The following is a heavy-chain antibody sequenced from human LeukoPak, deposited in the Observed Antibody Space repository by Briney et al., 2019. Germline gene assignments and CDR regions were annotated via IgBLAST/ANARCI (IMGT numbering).Heavy chain of an antibody. Sequence: GASVKVSCKASGGTFSSYAISWVRQAPGQGLEWMGGIIPIFGTANYAQKFQGRVTITADTSTSTAYMELRSLRSDDTAVYYCARDPPPYCSGGSCYSGAFDIWGQGTMVTVSS. CDR1: GGTFSSYA. D-gene: IGHD2-15*01. CDR2: IIPIFGTA. V-gene: IGHV1-69*06. J-gene: IGHJ3*02. CDR3: ARDPPPYCSGGSCYSGAFDI.